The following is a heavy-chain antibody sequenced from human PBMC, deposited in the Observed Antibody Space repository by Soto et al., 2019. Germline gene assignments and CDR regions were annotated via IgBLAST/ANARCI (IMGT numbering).Heavy chain of an antibody. CDR3: ARLYIVGTTMSYGMDG. J-gene: IGHJ6*02. CDR2: ISTYNGNT. V-gene: IGHV1-18*01. D-gene: IGHD1-26*01. CDR1: GYNFTRFG. Sequence: ASVKVSCKSSGYNFTRFGISWVRQAPGQGLEWMGWISTYNGNTNYAQRLQGRVTMTTDTSTNTAYMELRSLRSDDTAVYYCARLYIVGTTMSYGMDGWGQGTTVTVSS.